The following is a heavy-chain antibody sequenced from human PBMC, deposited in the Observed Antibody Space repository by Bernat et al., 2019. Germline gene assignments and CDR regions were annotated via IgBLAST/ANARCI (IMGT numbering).Heavy chain of an antibody. D-gene: IGHD5-24*01. Sequence: QVQLVESGGGVVQPGRSLRLSCAASGFTFSSYGMHWVRQAPGKGLEWVTVISNDGNNQYYADSVKGRFTISRDNFKNTLYLQMNSLRAEDTAVYFCAEILERSTIWNAFDIWGQGTTVTVSS. CDR3: AEILERSTIWNAFDI. CDR1: GFTFSSYG. CDR2: ISNDGNNQ. J-gene: IGHJ3*02. V-gene: IGHV3-30*18.